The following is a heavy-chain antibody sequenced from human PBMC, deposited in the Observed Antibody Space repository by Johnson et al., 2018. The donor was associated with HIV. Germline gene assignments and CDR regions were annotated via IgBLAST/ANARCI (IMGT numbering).Heavy chain of an antibody. CDR1: GFTFSSYA. CDR3: ARDVKGAFDI. Sequence: QVQLVESGGGVVQPGRSLRLSCAASGFTFSSYAMHWVRQAPGKGLEWVAVISYDGSTKYYADSVKGRFTISRDNSKNTLYLQMNSLRAEDTAFYYCARDVKGAFDIWGQGTMVTVSS. CDR2: ISYDGSTK. V-gene: IGHV3-30-3*01. J-gene: IGHJ3*02.